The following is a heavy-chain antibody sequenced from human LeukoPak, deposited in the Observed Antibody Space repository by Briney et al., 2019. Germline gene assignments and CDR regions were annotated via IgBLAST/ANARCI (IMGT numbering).Heavy chain of an antibody. CDR3: AKDQLGWGHCSSTSCYTGAFDI. V-gene: IGHV3-30*02. D-gene: IGHD2-2*02. CDR2: IRYDGSNK. Sequence: GGSLRLSCAASGFTFSSYGMHWVRQAPGKGLEWVAFIRYDGSNKYYADSVKGRFTISRDNSKNTLYLQMNSLRAEDTAVYYCAKDQLGWGHCSSTSCYTGAFDIWGQGTMVIVSS. CDR1: GFTFSSYG. J-gene: IGHJ3*02.